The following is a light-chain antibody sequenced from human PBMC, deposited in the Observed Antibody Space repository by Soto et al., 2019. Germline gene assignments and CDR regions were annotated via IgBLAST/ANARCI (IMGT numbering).Light chain of an antibody. CDR2: AAS. Sequence: DIQMTQSPSSLSASVGDRVTITCRASQSISSYLNWYQQKPGKAPKLLIYAASSLQSGVPSRFSGSGSGTDFTLTISSLQPEDFPTYYYQQSYSTPFTFGPGTKVDIK. CDR3: QQSYSTPFT. V-gene: IGKV1-39*01. CDR1: QSISSY. J-gene: IGKJ3*01.